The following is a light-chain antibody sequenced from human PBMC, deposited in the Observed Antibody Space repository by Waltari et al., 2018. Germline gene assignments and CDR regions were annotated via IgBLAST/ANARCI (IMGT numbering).Light chain of an antibody. CDR3: QQYINWPPVYA. J-gene: IGKJ2*01. V-gene: IGKV3-15*01. Sequence: EIVMTQSPATLSMSPGARAPLSCRASQSLAPPFAWSPPPPGQAPRLLIYGASTRATGVPVRCRGTGSGTKFTLTISGLQSEDFAVYYCQQYINWPPVYAFGQGTKLEIK. CDR2: GAS. CDR1: QSLAPP.